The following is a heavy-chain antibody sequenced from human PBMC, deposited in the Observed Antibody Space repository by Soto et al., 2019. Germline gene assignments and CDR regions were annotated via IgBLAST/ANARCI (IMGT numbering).Heavy chain of an antibody. CDR1: GGSISSGDYY. D-gene: IGHD3-3*01. Sequence: SETLSLTCTVSGGSISSGDYYWSWVRQPPGKGLEWIGYIYYSGSTYYNPSLKSRVTISVDTSKNQFSLKLSSVTAADTAVYYCARQFGVVIDYYYYYGMDVWGQGTTVTVSS. V-gene: IGHV4-30-4*01. J-gene: IGHJ6*02. CDR2: IYYSGST. CDR3: ARQFGVVIDYYYYYGMDV.